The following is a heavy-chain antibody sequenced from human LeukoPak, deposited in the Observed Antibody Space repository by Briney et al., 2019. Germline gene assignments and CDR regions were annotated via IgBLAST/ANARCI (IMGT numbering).Heavy chain of an antibody. J-gene: IGHJ4*02. D-gene: IGHD3-10*01. CDR3: ARASGSYDY. CDR1: GFPFSTYG. V-gene: IGHV3-33*01. CDR2: IWYDGGNK. Sequence: GGSLRLSCAASGFPFSTYGMHWVRQAPGKGLEWVAVIWYDGGNKYYADSVRGRFTISRDNSKDTLYLQMNSLRAEDTAVYYCARASGSYDYWGQGTLVTVSS.